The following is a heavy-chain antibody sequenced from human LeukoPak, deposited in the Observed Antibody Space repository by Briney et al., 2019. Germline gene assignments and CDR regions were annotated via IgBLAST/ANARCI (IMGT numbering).Heavy chain of an antibody. V-gene: IGHV3-7*01. CDR1: GLTFSSSW. CDR2: INPDGNKK. J-gene: IGHJ4*02. CDR3: ARDLAFSRLDY. Sequence: GGSLRLSCAVSGLTFSSSWMDWVRQAPGKGLEWVASINPDGNKKYSADSVKGRFTISRDNAENSLYLQMNSLRVEDTAFYYCARDLAFSRLDYWGQGMLVTVSS. D-gene: IGHD2/OR15-2a*01.